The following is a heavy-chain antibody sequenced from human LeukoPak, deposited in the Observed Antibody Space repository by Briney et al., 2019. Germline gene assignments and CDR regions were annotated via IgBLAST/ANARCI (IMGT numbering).Heavy chain of an antibody. Sequence: ASVKISXKVSGYTLTELSMHWVRQAPGKGLEWMGGFDPEDGETIYAQKFQGRVTMTEDTSTDTAYMELSSLRSEDTAVYYCATGGGPNSARWDYYYYYMDVWGKGTTVTVSS. J-gene: IGHJ6*03. CDR1: GYTLTELS. D-gene: IGHD6-6*01. V-gene: IGHV1-24*01. CDR2: FDPEDGET. CDR3: ATGGGPNSARWDYYYYYMDV.